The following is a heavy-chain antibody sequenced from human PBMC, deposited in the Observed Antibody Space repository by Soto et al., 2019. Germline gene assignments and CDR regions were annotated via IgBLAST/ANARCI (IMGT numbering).Heavy chain of an antibody. CDR1: GFTFSSSA. V-gene: IGHV1-58*01. Sequence: SVKVSCKASGFTFSSSAVQWVRQARGQRLEWIGWIVVGSGNTNYAQKFQERVTITRDMSTSTAYMELSSLRSEDTAVYYCAEDSSSSPHYYYSMDVWGQGTTVTVSS. J-gene: IGHJ6*02. CDR3: AEDSSSSPHYYYSMDV. CDR2: IVVGSGNT. D-gene: IGHD6-6*01.